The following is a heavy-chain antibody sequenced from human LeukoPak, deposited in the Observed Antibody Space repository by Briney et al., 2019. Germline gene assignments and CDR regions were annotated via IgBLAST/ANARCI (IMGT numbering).Heavy chain of an antibody. CDR1: GYTFTSYG. D-gene: IGHD2-21*01. CDR2: ISPYNGNT. CDR3: ARDRQCGY. J-gene: IGHJ4*02. V-gene: IGHV1-18*01. Sequence: PAASVKVSCKASGYTFTSYGISWVRQALGQGLEWMGWISPYNGNTNYAPKLQGRLTMTTDTSTSTAYMELRSLRSDDTAVYYCARDRQCGYWGQGTLVTVSS.